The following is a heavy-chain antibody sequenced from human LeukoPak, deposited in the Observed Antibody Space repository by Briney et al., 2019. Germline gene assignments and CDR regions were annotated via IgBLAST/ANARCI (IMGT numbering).Heavy chain of an antibody. CDR3: AKWGFDFWSGHFGLDV. V-gene: IGHV1-2*02. J-gene: IGHJ6*02. Sequence: AXVKXSCKASGYTFTGYYMHWVRQAPGQGLEWMGWINPNSGGTNYAQKFQGRVTMTRDTSITTAYMELSRLRSDDTAVYYCAKWGFDFWSGHFGLDVWGQGTTVTVS. D-gene: IGHD3-3*01. CDR2: INPNSGGT. CDR1: GYTFTGYY.